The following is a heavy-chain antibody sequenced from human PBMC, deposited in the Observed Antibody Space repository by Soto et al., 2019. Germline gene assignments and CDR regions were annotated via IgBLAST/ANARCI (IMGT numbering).Heavy chain of an antibody. CDR1: RFTFSNYA. D-gene: IGHD5-18*01. J-gene: IGHJ4*02. V-gene: IGHV3-23*01. CDR3: AKESSGYNYGFYNYFDY. Sequence: GGSLRLSCAASRFTFSNYAMNWVRQAPGKGLEWVSAISSGGTYTDYADSVTGGFTLSRDNSKNMVYLQMHSLRAEDTAVYHCAKESSGYNYGFYNYFDYWGQGTLVTVSS. CDR2: ISSGGTYT.